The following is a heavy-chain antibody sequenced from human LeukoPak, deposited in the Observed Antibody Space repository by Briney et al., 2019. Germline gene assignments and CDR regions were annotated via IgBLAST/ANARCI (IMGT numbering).Heavy chain of an antibody. CDR2: IYYSGST. J-gene: IGHJ3*02. CDR3: ARVRARSGNVNAFDI. Sequence: SETLSLTCTVSGGSISSSSYYWSWIRQPPGKGLEWIGYIYYSGSTNYNPSLKSRVTISVDTSKNQFSLKLSSVTAADTAVYYCARVRARSGNVNAFDIWGQGTMVTVSS. V-gene: IGHV4-61*01. CDR1: GGSISSSSYY. D-gene: IGHD3-10*01.